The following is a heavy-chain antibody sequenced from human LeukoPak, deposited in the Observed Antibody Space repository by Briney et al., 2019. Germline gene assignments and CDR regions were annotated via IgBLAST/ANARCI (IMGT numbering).Heavy chain of an antibody. D-gene: IGHD4-17*01. Sequence: AASVKVSCKASGYTFNTYGVSWVRQAPGQGLEWMGWISAYNGDTNYAQKFQDRVTMTTDTSTSTAYMELRSLRSDDTAVYYCARLLSVTTVTTFLFDPWGQGTLVTVSS. CDR2: ISAYNGDT. V-gene: IGHV1-18*01. J-gene: IGHJ5*02. CDR1: GYTFNTYG. CDR3: ARLLSVTTVTTFLFDP.